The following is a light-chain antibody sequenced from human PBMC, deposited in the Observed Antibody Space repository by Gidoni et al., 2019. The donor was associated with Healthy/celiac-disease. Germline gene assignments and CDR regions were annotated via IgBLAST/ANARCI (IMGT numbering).Light chain of an antibody. CDR2: KAS. Sequence: DIQMTQSPSTLSASVGDRVTITCRASQSISSWLAWYQQKPGKAPKLLIYKASSLESGVPSTFSGSGSGTEFTLTISSLQPDDFATYYCQQYNSYPGTFGPXTKVDIK. V-gene: IGKV1-5*03. J-gene: IGKJ3*01. CDR3: QQYNSYPGT. CDR1: QSISSW.